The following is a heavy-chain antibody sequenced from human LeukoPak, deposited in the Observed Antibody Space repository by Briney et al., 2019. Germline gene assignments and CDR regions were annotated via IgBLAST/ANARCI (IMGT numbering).Heavy chain of an antibody. CDR3: ARAEYYYDSSGSFDY. J-gene: IGHJ4*02. CDR2: ISSSGSTI. CDR1: GGSFSGYY. D-gene: IGHD3-22*01. Sequence: LSLTCAVYGGSFSGYYWSWIRQAPGKGLEWVSYISSSGSTIYYADSVKGRFTISRDNAKNSLYLQMNSLRAEDTAVYYCARAEYYYDSSGSFDYWGQGTLVTVSS. V-gene: IGHV3-11*04.